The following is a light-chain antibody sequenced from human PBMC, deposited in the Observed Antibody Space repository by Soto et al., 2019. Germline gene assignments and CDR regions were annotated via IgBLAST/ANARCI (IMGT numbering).Light chain of an antibody. V-gene: IGKV3-15*01. CDR3: QQHNNLPVVT. Sequence: EMVMTQSPATLSVSPGERVTLSCRASRSISNNLAWYQQKPGQAPRLLIYGASTRATGIPARFSGSGSGKEFTLTINSLQSEDFAMYYCQQHNNLPVVTFGGGTRVEIK. CDR2: GAS. CDR1: RSISNN. J-gene: IGKJ4*01.